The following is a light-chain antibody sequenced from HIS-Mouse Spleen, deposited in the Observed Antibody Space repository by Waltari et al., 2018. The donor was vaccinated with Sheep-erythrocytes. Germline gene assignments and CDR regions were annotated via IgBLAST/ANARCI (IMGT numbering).Light chain of an antibody. Sequence: AIQLTQSPSSLSASVGDRVTITFRASQGISSALAWYQQKPGKAPKLLIYDASSLESGVPSRFSGSGSGTDFTLTISSLQPEDFATYYCQQFNSHPFTFGPGTKVDIK. V-gene: IGKV1-13*02. CDR2: DAS. CDR1: QGISSA. CDR3: QQFNSHPFT. J-gene: IGKJ3*01.